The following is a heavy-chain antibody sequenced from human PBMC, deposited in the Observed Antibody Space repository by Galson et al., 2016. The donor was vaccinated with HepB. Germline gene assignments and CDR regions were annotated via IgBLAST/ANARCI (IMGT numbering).Heavy chain of an antibody. D-gene: IGHD5-18*01. CDR2: IGAYNGNT. CDR1: GYSFNMYG. V-gene: IGHV1-18*01. J-gene: IGHJ4*02. CDR3: ARPATRGYTYGPPSHFDY. Sequence: SVKVSCKASGYSFNMYGISWVRQAPGQGLEWMGWIGAYNGNTNYAQKLQDRFTMTTDTSTSTAYMELRSLRSDDTAVYFCARPATRGYTYGPPSHFDYWGQGTLVTVSS.